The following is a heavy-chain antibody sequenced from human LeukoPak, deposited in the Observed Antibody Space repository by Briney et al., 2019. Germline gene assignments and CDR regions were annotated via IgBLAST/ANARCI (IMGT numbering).Heavy chain of an antibody. J-gene: IGHJ4*02. CDR2: IKQDGSEK. V-gene: IGHV3-7*01. Sequence: GGSLRLSCAASGFTFSSYCMSWVRQAPGKGLEWVANIKQDGSEKYYVDSVKGRFTISRDNAKNSLYLQMNSLRAEDTAVYYCARDHRDYSNYFDYWGQGTLVTVSS. CDR1: GFTFSSYC. CDR3: ARDHRDYSNYFDY. D-gene: IGHD4-4*01.